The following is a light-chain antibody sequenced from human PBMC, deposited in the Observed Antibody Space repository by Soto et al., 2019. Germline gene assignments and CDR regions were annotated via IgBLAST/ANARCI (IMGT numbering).Light chain of an antibody. J-gene: IGKJ5*01. CDR2: GAS. CDR3: QQYNNWPPRIT. V-gene: IGKV3-15*01. Sequence: EIVMTQSPATLSVSPWERAALSCWASQSVSSNLAWYQQRPGQAPRLLIYGASTRATGIPARFSGSGSGTEFTLTISSLQSEDFAVYYCQQYNNWPPRITFGQGTRLEIK. CDR1: QSVSSN.